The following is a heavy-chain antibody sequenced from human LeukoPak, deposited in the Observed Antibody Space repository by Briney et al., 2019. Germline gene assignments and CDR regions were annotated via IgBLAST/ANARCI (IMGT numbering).Heavy chain of an antibody. V-gene: IGHV1-69*05. CDR2: IIPIFGTA. D-gene: IGHD2-21*01. Sequence: SVKVSCKASGGTFSSYAISWVRQAPGQGLEWMGGIIPIFGTASYAQKFQGRVTITTDESTSTAYMELSSLRSEDTAVYYCAIGFPYCGGDCYTLLDYWGQGTLVTVSS. CDR3: AIGFPYCGGDCYTLLDY. CDR1: GGTFSSYA. J-gene: IGHJ4*02.